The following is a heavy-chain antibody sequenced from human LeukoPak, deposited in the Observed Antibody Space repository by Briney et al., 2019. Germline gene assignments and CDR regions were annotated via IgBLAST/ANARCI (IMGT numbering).Heavy chain of an antibody. D-gene: IGHD3-22*01. CDR3: ARGASSGHYVSGDH. J-gene: IGHJ4*02. V-gene: IGHV3-74*01. CDR2: ISGDGSST. CDR1: GFTFNNYW. Sequence: GGSLRLSCAASGFTFNNYWMHWVRQVPGKGLVWVSRISGDGSSTSYADSVKGRFAISRNNAKNTVSLQMNSLRAEDTAVYYCARGASSGHYVSGDHWGQGTLVTVSS.